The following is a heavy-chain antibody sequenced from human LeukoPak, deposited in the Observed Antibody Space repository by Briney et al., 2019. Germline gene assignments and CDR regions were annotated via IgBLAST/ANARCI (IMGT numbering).Heavy chain of an antibody. D-gene: IGHD5-18*01. CDR2: ISYDGSNK. V-gene: IGHV3-30-3*01. CDR3: AREKRGRYGLGY. CDR1: GFTFSSYA. J-gene: IGHJ4*02. Sequence: PGRSLRLSCAASGFTFSSYAMHWVRQAPGKGLEWVAVISYDGSNKYYADSVKGRFTISRDNSKNTLYLQMNSLRAEDTAVYYCAREKRGRYGLGYWGQGTLVTVSS.